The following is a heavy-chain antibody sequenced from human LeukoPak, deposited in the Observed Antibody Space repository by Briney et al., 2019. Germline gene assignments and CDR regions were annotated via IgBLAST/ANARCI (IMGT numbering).Heavy chain of an antibody. V-gene: IGHV1-2*02. CDR2: INPNSGGT. J-gene: IGHJ6*03. CDR1: GYTFTGYY. CDR3: ARVDIVVVPADRAYYYYYMDV. D-gene: IGHD2-2*01. Sequence: ASVKVSCKASGYTFTGYYMHWVRQAPGQGLEWMGWINPNSGGTNYAQKFQGRVTVTRDTSISTAYMELSRLRSDDTAVYYCARVDIVVVPADRAYYYYYMDVWGKGTTVTVSS.